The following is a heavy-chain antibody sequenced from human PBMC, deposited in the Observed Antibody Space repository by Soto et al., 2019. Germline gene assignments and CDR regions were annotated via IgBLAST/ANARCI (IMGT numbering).Heavy chain of an antibody. J-gene: IGHJ4*02. V-gene: IGHV3-33*01. CDR1: GFTFSSYG. Sequence: GRSLRLSCAASGFTFSSYGMHWVRQAPGKGLEWVAVIWYDGSNKYYADSVKGRFTISRDNSKNALYLQMNSLRAEDTAVYYCARESLRRYFDYWGQGTLVTVSS. CDR2: IWYDGSNK. CDR3: ARESLRRYFDY.